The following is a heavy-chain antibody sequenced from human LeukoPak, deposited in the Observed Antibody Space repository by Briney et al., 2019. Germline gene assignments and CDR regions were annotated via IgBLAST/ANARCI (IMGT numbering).Heavy chain of an antibody. CDR2: ISGSGGST. D-gene: IGHD5-18*01. CDR1: GFTFSSFA. V-gene: IGHV3-23*01. J-gene: IGHJ4*02. CDR3: ARDYGGGYSYGPSDY. Sequence: GGSLRLSCAASGFTFSSFAMSWVRQAPGKGLEWVSAISGSGGSTYYADSVKGRFTISRDNSKNTLYLQMNSLRAEDTAVYYCARDYGGGYSYGPSDYWGQGTLVTVSS.